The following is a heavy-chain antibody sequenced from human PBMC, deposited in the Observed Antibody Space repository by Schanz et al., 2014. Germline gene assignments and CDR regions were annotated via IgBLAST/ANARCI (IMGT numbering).Heavy chain of an antibody. CDR1: GYTFTSHG. D-gene: IGHD2-2*01. V-gene: IGHV1-69*04. CDR3: ARGTMPGTFDI. Sequence: QVQLVQSGAEVKKPGASVKVSCKASGYTFTSHGISWVRQAPGQGLEWVGRFIPILDVGNYAQQFQGRVTFTADKSTSIAYMELSSLRYEDTALYYCARGTMPGTFDIWGQGTMVTVSS. J-gene: IGHJ3*02. CDR2: FIPILDVG.